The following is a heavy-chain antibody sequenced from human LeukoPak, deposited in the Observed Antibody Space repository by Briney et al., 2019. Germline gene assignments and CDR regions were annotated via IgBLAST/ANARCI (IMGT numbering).Heavy chain of an antibody. CDR3: AKAYSSAPRAYFDS. Sequence: GGSLTLSCVASGLSLRNFAMTWVRQAPAKEREWVSVINCDGGDTHYVDSLRGGFTIYRHKSKNTLSLQMNSQRAEQTPICHCAKAYSSAPRAYFDSWGQGTLVTVSS. D-gene: IGHD6-25*01. CDR2: INCDGGDT. J-gene: IGHJ4*02. V-gene: IGHV3-23*01. CDR1: GLSLRNFA.